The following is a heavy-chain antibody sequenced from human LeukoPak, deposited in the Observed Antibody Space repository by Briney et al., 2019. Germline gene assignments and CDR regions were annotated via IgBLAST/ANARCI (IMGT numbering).Heavy chain of an antibody. D-gene: IGHD3-3*01. CDR2: ISSSSGYI. CDR1: GFTFSSYS. CDR3: ARVYDFWSGYYRSNYYYYMDV. J-gene: IGHJ6*03. Sequence: GGSLRLSCAASGFTFSSYSMNWVRQAPGKGLEWVSSISSSSGYINYADSVKGRFTISRDNAKNSLYRQMNSLRAEDTAVYYCARVYDFWSGYYRSNYYYYMDVWGKGTTVTVSS. V-gene: IGHV3-21*01.